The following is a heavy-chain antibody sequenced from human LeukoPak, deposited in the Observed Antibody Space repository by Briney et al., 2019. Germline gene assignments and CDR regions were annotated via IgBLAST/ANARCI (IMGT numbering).Heavy chain of an antibody. Sequence: PSETLSLTCTVSGGSISSYYWSWIRQPAGKGLEWIGRIYTSGSTNYNPSLKSRVTMSVDTSKNQFSLKLSSVTAADTAVYYCARDSTLLWFGDHHYYYYMDVWGKGTTVTISS. D-gene: IGHD3-10*01. V-gene: IGHV4-4*07. CDR1: GGSISSYY. CDR2: IYTSGST. J-gene: IGHJ6*03. CDR3: ARDSTLLWFGDHHYYYYMDV.